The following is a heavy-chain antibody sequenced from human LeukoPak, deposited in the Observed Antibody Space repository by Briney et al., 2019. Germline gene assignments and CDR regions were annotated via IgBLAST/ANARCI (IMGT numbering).Heavy chain of an antibody. J-gene: IGHJ4*02. CDR2: TYYSGST. V-gene: IGHV4-39*01. D-gene: IGHD2-15*01. CDR3: ARTIAGGYCSGGSCFYDY. Sequence: SETLSLTCTVSGGSISSSSYYWGWIRQPPGKGLEWIGSTYYSGSTYYNPSLKSRVTISVYTSKNQFSLKLSSVTAADRAVYYCARTIAGGYCSGGSCFYDYWGQGTLVTVSS. CDR1: GGSISSSSYY.